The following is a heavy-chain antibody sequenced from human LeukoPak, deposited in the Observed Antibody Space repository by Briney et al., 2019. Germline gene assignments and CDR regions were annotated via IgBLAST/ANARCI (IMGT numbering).Heavy chain of an antibody. J-gene: IGHJ4*02. V-gene: IGHV5-51*03. CDR1: GYSFTSYW. CDR2: IYPGDSDT. CDR3: ARTSGIVATKIDY. D-gene: IGHD5-12*01. Sequence: GESLKVSCKGSGYSFTSYWIGWVRQMPGKGLEWMGIIYPGDSDTGYSPSFQGQVTISADKSISTAYLQWSSLKASDTAMYYCARTSGIVATKIDYWGQGTLVTVSS.